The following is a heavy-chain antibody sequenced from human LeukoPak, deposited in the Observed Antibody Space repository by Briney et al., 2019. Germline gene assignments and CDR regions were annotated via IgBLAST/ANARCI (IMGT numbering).Heavy chain of an antibody. V-gene: IGHV3-53*04. J-gene: IGHJ6*02. CDR3: ARSAARLRYYYAMDV. D-gene: IGHD6-6*01. CDR1: GFSVSNTY. CDR2: IYSGDSGVST. Sequence: GGSLRLSCAASGFSVSNTYMSWVRQAPGKGLEWVSVIYSGDSGVSTYYADSVKGRFTISRHNSKNTLYLQMSSLRAEDTAVYLRARSAARLRYYYAMDVWGQGTTVTVCS.